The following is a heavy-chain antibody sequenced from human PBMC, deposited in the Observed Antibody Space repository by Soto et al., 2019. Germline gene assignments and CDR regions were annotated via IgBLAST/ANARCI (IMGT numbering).Heavy chain of an antibody. CDR2: ISWNSGNI. CDR1: GFFFEDYA. J-gene: IGHJ4*02. D-gene: IGHD2-2*02. CDR3: AKDMRSYPGGSYAAEL. Sequence: EVQLVESGGGLVQPGRSLRLSCAASGFFFEDYAMHWVRQAPGKGLEWVSAISWNSGNIGYADSVKGRFTISRDNAKNSMYLQRNSLRTEDTAFDFCAKDMRSYPGGSYAAELWGQGTLVTVSS. V-gene: IGHV3-9*01.